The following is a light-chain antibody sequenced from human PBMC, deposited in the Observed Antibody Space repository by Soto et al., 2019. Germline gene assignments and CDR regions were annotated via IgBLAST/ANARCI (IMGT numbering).Light chain of an antibody. J-gene: IGLJ2*01. CDR1: TVNFGLYNS. CDR3: SSYAGRNNPVV. CDR2: GVS. Sequence: QSALTQPPSASGSPGQPVTISSIGTTVNFGLYNSVSCYQQHPGKAPKPRIYGVSTRPSGVPDRFSGSKSGNTASLTVSGLQAEDEADYYCSSYAGRNNPVVFGGGTKLTVL. V-gene: IGLV2-8*01.